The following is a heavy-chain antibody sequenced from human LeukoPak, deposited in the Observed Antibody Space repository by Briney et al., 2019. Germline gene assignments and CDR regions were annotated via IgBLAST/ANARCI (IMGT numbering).Heavy chain of an antibody. Sequence: ASVKVSCKASGYTFTSYAMNWVRLAPGQGLEWMGWINTNTGNPTYAQGFTGRFVFSLDTSVSTAYLQISSLKAEDTAVYYCARDGDGVPAPYYFDYWGQGTLVTVSS. CDR2: INTNTGNP. D-gene: IGHD2-8*01. CDR3: ARDGDGVPAPYYFDY. CDR1: GYTFTSYA. V-gene: IGHV7-4-1*02. J-gene: IGHJ4*02.